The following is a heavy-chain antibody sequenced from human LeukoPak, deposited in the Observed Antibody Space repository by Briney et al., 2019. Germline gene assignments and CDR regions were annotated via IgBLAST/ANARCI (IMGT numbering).Heavy chain of an antibody. CDR1: GFTFSDYY. J-gene: IGHJ6*03. CDR3: ARGDWGTIIYYYYMDV. V-gene: IGHV3-11*01. D-gene: IGHD5-24*01. CDR2: ISSSGSTI. Sequence: GGSLRLSCAASGFTFSDYYMSWIRQAPGKGLEWVSYISSSGSTIYYADSVKGRFIISRGNAKNSLYLQMNSLRAEDTAVYYCARGDWGTIIYYYYMDVWGKGTTVTVSS.